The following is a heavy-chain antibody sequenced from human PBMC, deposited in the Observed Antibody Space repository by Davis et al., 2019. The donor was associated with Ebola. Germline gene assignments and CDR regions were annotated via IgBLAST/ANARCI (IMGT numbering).Heavy chain of an antibody. J-gene: IGHJ4*02. D-gene: IGHD4-17*01. Sequence: PGGSLRLSCTVSGGSITSYYWDWIRQPPGKGLEWIGHIYFSGATKYNPSLRSRATISVDTSKNQFYLKLNSVTAADTAVYYCARDAADDYGVNFDYWGQGNLVTVSS. CDR2: IYFSGAT. CDR1: GGSITSYY. CDR3: ARDAADDYGVNFDY. V-gene: IGHV4-59*01.